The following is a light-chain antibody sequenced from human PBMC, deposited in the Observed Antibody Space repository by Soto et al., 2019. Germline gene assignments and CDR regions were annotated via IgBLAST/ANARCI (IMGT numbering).Light chain of an antibody. Sequence: EIVLTQSPATLSLSPGDRATLSCRASQSVSSYLAWYQQEPGQAPRLLIYDASNRATGIPARFSGSGSGTDFTLTISSLEPEDFAVYYCQQRSNWPPYTFGQGTKLEIK. CDR3: QQRSNWPPYT. V-gene: IGKV3-11*01. CDR2: DAS. CDR1: QSVSSY. J-gene: IGKJ2*01.